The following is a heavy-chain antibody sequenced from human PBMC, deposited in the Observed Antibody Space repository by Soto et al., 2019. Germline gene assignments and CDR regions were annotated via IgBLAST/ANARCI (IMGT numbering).Heavy chain of an antibody. Sequence: GGSLRLSCAASGISISSSYMSWVRQAPGKGLEWVSRIYSGTNTYNEGSVKAGLTISRDNTKNTLYLQMNRLTAEDTAVYYCSRASYLLHAYFGMDVWGQGTTVTVSS. CDR1: GISISSSY. J-gene: IGHJ6*02. CDR2: IYSGTNT. D-gene: IGHD2-21*01. CDR3: SRASYLLHAYFGMDV. V-gene: IGHV3-53*01.